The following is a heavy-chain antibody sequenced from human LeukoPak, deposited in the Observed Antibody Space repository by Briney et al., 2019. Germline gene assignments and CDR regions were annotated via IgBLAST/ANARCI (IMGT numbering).Heavy chain of an antibody. J-gene: IGHJ6*03. CDR2: MNPNSGNT. CDR1: GYTFTSYD. V-gene: IGHV1-8*01. CDR3: ARGRRGRAVAGLYYYMDV. Sequence: ASVKVSCKASGYTFTSYDINWVRQATGQGLEWMGWMNPNSGNTGYARKFQGRVTMTRNTSISTAYMELSSLRSEDTAVYYCARGRRGRAVAGLYYYMDVWGKGTTVTISS. D-gene: IGHD6-19*01.